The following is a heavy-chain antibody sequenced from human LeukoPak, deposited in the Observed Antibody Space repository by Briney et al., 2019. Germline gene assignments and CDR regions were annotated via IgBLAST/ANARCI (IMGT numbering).Heavy chain of an antibody. CDR2: ISGSGGST. Sequence: GGSLRLSCAASGFTFSSYAMSWVRQAPGQGLEWVSVISGSGGSTYYADSVKGRFTISRDNSKNTLYLQMNSLRAEDTAVYYCARSWSSSLPFGYWGQGTLVTVSS. CDR1: GFTFSSYA. D-gene: IGHD6-13*01. V-gene: IGHV3-23*01. J-gene: IGHJ4*02. CDR3: ARSWSSSLPFGY.